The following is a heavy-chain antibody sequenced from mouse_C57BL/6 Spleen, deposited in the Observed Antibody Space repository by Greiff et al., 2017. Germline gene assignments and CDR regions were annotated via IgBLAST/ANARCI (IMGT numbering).Heavy chain of an antibody. D-gene: IGHD1-1*01. CDR2: INPGSGGT. CDR3: ARSSYYGSSYPAWFAY. Sequence: QVQLQQSGAELVRPGTSVKVSCKASGYAFTNYLIKWVKQRPGQGLEWIGVINPGSGGTNYNEKFKGKATLTADKSSSTAYMQLSSLTSEDSAVYFCARSSYYGSSYPAWFAYWGQGTLVTVSA. J-gene: IGHJ3*01. V-gene: IGHV1-54*01. CDR1: GYAFTNYL.